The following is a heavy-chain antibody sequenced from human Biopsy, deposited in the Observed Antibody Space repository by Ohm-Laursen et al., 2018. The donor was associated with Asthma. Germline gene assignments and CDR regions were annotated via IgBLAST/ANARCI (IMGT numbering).Heavy chain of an antibody. CDR1: GFSFSDYY. J-gene: IGHJ6*02. V-gene: IGHV3-11*01. D-gene: IGHD6-25*01. CDR3: SRGLESSGRGPFYFFALDV. Sequence: SLRLSCTASGFSFSDYYMKWMRQAPGKGLEWVSSISSSGSTKYPAESVQGRFTISRDNTLKSLFLQMNSLRAEDTATYFCSRGLESSGRGPFYFFALDVWGQGTTVAVS. CDR2: ISSSGSTK.